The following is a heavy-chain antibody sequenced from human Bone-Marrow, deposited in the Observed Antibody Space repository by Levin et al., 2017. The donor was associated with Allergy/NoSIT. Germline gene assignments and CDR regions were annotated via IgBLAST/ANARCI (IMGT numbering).Heavy chain of an antibody. J-gene: IGHJ4*02. CDR1: DGPITSYY. V-gene: IGHV4-59*01. Sequence: PSETLSLTCTVSDGPITSYYWSWIRQPPGKGLEWIGYIYYRGNTDFNPSLRSRVAMSIDTSKNQFSLRLTSVTAADTAVYYCAALNYFGSGTHNYWGQGTLVTVSS. D-gene: IGHD3-10*01. CDR2: IYYRGNT. CDR3: AALNYFGSGTHNY.